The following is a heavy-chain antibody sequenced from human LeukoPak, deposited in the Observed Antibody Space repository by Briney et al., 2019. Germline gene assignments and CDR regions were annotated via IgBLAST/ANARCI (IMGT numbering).Heavy chain of an antibody. CDR3: ARGRYCSSTSCYLRY. V-gene: IGHV1-46*01. CDR1: GYTFTSYY. CDR2: INPSGGST. Sequence: ASVKLSCKASGYTFTSYYMRWVRQAPGQGLEWMGIINPSGGSTSYAQKFQGRVTMTRNTSISTAYMELSSLRSEDTAVYYCARGRYCSSTSCYLRYWGQGTLVTVSS. J-gene: IGHJ4*02. D-gene: IGHD2-2*01.